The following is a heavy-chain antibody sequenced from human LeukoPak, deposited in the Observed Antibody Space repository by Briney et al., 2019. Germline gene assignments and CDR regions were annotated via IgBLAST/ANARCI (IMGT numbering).Heavy chain of an antibody. J-gene: IGHJ6*03. CDR3: ARDPLAAAGTNYYYMDV. D-gene: IGHD6-13*01. CDR1: GFTFSSYS. Sequence: GGSLRLSCAASGFTFSSYSMNWVRQAPGKGLEWISYISDSSRTIYYADSVKGRFTISRDNAKNSLYLQMNSLRAEDTALYYCARDPLAAAGTNYYYMDVWGKGTTVTVSS. V-gene: IGHV3-48*01. CDR2: ISDSSRTI.